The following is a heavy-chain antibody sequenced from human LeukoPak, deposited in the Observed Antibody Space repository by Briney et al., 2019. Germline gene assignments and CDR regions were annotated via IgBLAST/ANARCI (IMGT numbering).Heavy chain of an antibody. CDR1: GFTFSSYP. D-gene: IGHD2-8*01. V-gene: IGHV3-23*01. CDR3: AKAPYCPNDVCRDFDY. CDR2: ISASGGDT. Sequence: GGSLRLSCAASGFTFSSYPMRWVRQAPGKGLEWVSAISASGGDTYYANSVNGRFTISRDNSRSTVFLQMSSLRAEDTAVYDCAKAPYCPNDVCRDFDYWGQGIMVTVSS. J-gene: IGHJ4*02.